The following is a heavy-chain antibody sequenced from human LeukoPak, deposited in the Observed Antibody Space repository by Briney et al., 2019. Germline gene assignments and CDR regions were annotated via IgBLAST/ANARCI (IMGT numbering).Heavy chain of an antibody. CDR1: GYTFTGYY. V-gene: IGHV1-2*02. D-gene: IGHD2-2*01. CDR2: INPNSGGT. J-gene: IGHJ4*02. Sequence: GASVKVSCKASGYTFTGYYMHWVRQAPGQGLKWMGWINPNSGGTNYAQKFQGRVTMTRDTSISTAYMELSRLRSDDTAVYYCARHYCSSTSCYYNYWGQGTLVTVSS. CDR3: ARHYCSSTSCYYNY.